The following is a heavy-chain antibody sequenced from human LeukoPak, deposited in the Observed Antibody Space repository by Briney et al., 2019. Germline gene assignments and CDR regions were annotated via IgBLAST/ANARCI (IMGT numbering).Heavy chain of an antibody. Sequence: GGSLRLSCAASGFTFSSYWMSWVRQAPGKWLEWVANIKQDGSEKYYVDSVKGRFTISRDNAKNSLYLQMNSLRAEDTAVYYCARGQGYDFWSGYFDYWGQGTLVTVSS. CDR3: ARGQGYDFWSGYFDY. CDR1: GFTFSSYW. D-gene: IGHD3-3*01. V-gene: IGHV3-7*01. J-gene: IGHJ4*02. CDR2: IKQDGSEK.